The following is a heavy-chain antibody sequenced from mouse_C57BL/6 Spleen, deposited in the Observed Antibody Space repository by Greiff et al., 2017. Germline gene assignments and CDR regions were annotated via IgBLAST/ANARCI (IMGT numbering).Heavy chain of an antibody. V-gene: IGHV2-2*01. CDR2: IWSGGST. CDR1: GFSLTSYG. CDR3: ASELTGSFAY. D-gene: IGHD4-1*01. J-gene: IGHJ3*01. Sequence: VQLQQSGPGLVQPSQPLSITCTVSGFSLTSYGVHWVRQSPGKGLEWLGVIWSGGSTDYNAAFISSLSISKDNSKSQVFCKMNSLQADDTAIFYCASELTGSFAYWGQGTLVTVSA.